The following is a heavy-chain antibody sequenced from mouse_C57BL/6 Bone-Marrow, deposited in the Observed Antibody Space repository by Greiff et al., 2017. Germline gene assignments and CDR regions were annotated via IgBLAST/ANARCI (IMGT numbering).Heavy chain of an antibody. CDR2: IYPGDGDT. V-gene: IGHV1-82*01. J-gene: IGHJ3*01. CDR1: GYAFSSSW. Sequence: VKLLESGPELVKPGASVKISCKASGYAFSSSWMNWVKQRPGKGLEWIGRIYPGDGDTNYNGKFKGKATLTADKSSSTAYMQRSSLTSEDSAVYCCARNHYGSPAWFAYWGQGTLVTVSA. D-gene: IGHD1-1*01. CDR3: ARNHYGSPAWFAY.